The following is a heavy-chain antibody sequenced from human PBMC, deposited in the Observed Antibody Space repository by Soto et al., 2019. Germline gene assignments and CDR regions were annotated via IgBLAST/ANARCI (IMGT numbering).Heavy chain of an antibody. Sequence: PSQTLSLTCVISGDSVSSNSAAWNWIRQSPSRGLEWLGRTYYRSKWYNVYAVSVKSRITINPDTSKNQFSLQLNSVTPEDTAVYYCARVVSSAAAGTTIDYWGQGTLVTVSS. D-gene: IGHD6-13*01. CDR1: GDSVSSNSAA. V-gene: IGHV6-1*01. CDR3: ARVVSSAAAGTTIDY. CDR2: TYYRSKWYN. J-gene: IGHJ4*02.